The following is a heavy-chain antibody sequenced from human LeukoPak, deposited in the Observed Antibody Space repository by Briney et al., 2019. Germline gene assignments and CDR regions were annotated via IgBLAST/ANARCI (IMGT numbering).Heavy chain of an antibody. V-gene: IGHV4-39*01. D-gene: IGHD3-10*01. J-gene: IGHJ6*03. CDR1: GGSISSSSYY. CDR2: IYYSGST. Sequence: SETLSLTCTVSGGSISSSSYYWGWIRQPPGKGLEWIGSIYYSGSTYYNPSLKSRVTISVDTSKNQFSLKLSSVTAADTAVYYCARHPSSRANYYYYYMDVWGKGTTVTVSS. CDR3: ARHPSSRANYYYYYMDV.